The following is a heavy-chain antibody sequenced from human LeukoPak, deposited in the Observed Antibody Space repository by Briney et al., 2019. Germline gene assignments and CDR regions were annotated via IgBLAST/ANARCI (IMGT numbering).Heavy chain of an antibody. CDR2: ISYDGSNK. D-gene: IGHD3-9*01. J-gene: IGHJ6*02. CDR3: AKGHYDILTGYLSYYYYGMDV. CDR1: GFTFSSYG. Sequence: GGSLRLSCAASGFTFSSYGMHWVRQAPGKGLEWVAVISYDGSNKYYADSVKGRFTISRDNSKNTLYLQMNSLRAEDTAVYYCAKGHYDILTGYLSYYYYGMDVWGQGTTVTVTS. V-gene: IGHV3-30*18.